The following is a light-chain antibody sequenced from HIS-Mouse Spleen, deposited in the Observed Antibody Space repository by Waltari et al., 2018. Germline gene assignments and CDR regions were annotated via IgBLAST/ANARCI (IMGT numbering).Light chain of an antibody. CDR1: QSISSR. V-gene: IGKV1-5*03. CDR2: KAS. Sequence: DIQMTQSPSTLSASVGDRVTITCRASQSISSRLAWDQQQPGKAPKLLIYKASRLESGGPSRFSGSGSGTEFTLTISSLQPDDFATYYCQQYNSYWTFGQGTKVEIK. J-gene: IGKJ1*01. CDR3: QQYNSYWT.